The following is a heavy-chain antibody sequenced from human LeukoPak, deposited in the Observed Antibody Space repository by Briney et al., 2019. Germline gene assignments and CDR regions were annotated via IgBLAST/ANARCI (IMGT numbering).Heavy chain of an antibody. CDR1: GYTFTSYG. CDR3: ARDPGGGSLYYYYGMDV. D-gene: IGHD2-15*01. J-gene: IGHJ6*04. V-gene: IGHV1-18*04. CDR2: ISAYNGNT. Sequence: ASVKVSCKASGYTFTSYGISWVRQAPGQGLEWMGWISAYNGNTNYAQKLQGRVTMTTDTSTGTAYMELRSLRSDDTAVYYCARDPGGGSLYYYYGMDVWGKGTTVTVSS.